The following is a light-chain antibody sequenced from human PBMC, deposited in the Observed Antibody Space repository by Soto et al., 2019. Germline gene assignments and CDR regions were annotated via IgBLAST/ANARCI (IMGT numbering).Light chain of an antibody. CDR1: SSDVGSYNL. CDR3: CSYAGSITSHV. V-gene: IGLV2-23*01. J-gene: IGLJ1*01. CDR2: EGS. Sequence: QSALTQPASVSGSPGQSITISCTGTSSDVGSYNLVSWYQQHPGKAPKLMIYEGSKRPSGVSNRFSGSKSGHTASLTISSLHAEVDADYFCCSYAGSITSHVVGNGINLTVL.